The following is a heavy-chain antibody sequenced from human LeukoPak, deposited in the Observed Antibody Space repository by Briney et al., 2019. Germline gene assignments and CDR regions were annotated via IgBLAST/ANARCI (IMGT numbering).Heavy chain of an antibody. CDR3: VRRRSGWYYFDY. Sequence: PGESLKISCKGSGYSFTNYWIGWVGQMPGKGLEWMGIIYPGDSDTRYSPSIQGQVTISADRSISTAYLQWSSLRASDTAVYYCVRRRSGWYYFDYWGQGTLVTVSA. CDR2: IYPGDSDT. CDR1: GYSFTNYW. J-gene: IGHJ4*02. D-gene: IGHD6-19*01. V-gene: IGHV5-51*01.